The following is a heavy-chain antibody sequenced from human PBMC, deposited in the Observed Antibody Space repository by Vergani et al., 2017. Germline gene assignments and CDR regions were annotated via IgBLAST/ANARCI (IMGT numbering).Heavy chain of an antibody. CDR3: ARSLVAGKGGY. J-gene: IGHJ4*02. CDR2: ISNTGSAA. Sequence: EVQLVESGGALVEPGGSLRLSCTASGFIFSDFSMNWVRQAPGRGLEWISYISNTGSAAYYADSVRGRFTISRDNAKNSLYLEMNSLRVEDTAVYFCARSLVAGKGGYWGQGTRVAVSS. CDR1: GFIFSDFS. V-gene: IGHV3-48*01. D-gene: IGHD6-19*01.